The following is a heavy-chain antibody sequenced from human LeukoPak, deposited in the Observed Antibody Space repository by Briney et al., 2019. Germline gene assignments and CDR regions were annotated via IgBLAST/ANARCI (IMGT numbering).Heavy chain of an antibody. CDR2: MNPNSGNT. J-gene: IGHJ6*03. CDR3: ARGIAARRDHYYYYMDV. Sequence: ASVKVSCKASGYTFTSYYMHWVRQAPGQGLEWMGWMNPNSGNTGYAQKFQGRVTITRNTSISTAYKELSSLRSEDTAVYYCARGIAARRDHYYYYMDVWGKGTTVTVSS. CDR1: GYTFTSYY. V-gene: IGHV1-8*03. D-gene: IGHD6-6*01.